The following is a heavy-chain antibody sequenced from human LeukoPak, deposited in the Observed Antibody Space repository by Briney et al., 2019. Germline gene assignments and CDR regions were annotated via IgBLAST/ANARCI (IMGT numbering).Heavy chain of an antibody. CDR2: IYHSGST. CDR1: GGSISSGGYY. J-gene: IGHJ4*02. CDR3: ARSIFGVVITAFDY. Sequence: SETLSLTCTVSGGSISSGGYYWSWIRQPPGKGLEWIGYIYHSGSTYYNPSLKSRVTISVDRSKNQFSLKLSSVTAADTAVYFYARSIFGVVITAFDYWGQGTLVTVSS. V-gene: IGHV4-30-2*01. D-gene: IGHD3-3*01.